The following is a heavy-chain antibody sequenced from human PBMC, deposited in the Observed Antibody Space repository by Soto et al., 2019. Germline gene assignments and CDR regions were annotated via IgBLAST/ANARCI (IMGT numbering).Heavy chain of an antibody. CDR2: IYYSGST. CDR3: ASQAYSSSFWGWFDP. J-gene: IGHJ5*02. V-gene: IGHV4-61*01. CDR1: GGSVSSGSYY. D-gene: IGHD6-6*01. Sequence: QVQLQESGPGLVKPSETLSLTCTVSGGSVSSGSYYWSWIRQPPGKGLEWIGYIYYSGSTNYNPSLKSRVPISVDTSKNQFSLKLSSVTAADTAVYYCASQAYSSSFWGWFDPWGQGTLVTVSS.